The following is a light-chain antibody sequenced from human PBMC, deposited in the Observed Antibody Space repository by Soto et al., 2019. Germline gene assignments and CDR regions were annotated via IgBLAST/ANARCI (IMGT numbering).Light chain of an antibody. J-gene: IGKJ4*02. CDR3: QQLVSYPQ. CDR1: QVIGIY. V-gene: IGKV1-9*01. Sequence: DIQMTQSPSSLSASLGDRVTITCRASQVIGIYLAWYQQKPGKAPNLLISAASTLQSGVPSRFSGSGSGTEFTLTISSLQPEDFATYYCQQLVSYPQFGGGTKVDIK. CDR2: AAS.